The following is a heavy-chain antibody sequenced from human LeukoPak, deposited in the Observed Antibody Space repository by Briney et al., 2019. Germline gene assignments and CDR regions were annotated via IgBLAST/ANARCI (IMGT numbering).Heavy chain of an antibody. CDR1: GYTFTRYY. D-gene: IGHD1-26*01. J-gene: IGHJ5*02. Sequence: ASVKVSCKASGYTFTRYYMHWVRQAPGQGLEWMGIINPSGGSTSYAQKFQGRVTMTRDTSTSTVYMELSSLRSEDTAVYYCASSSGSYYWFDPWGQGTLVTVSS. V-gene: IGHV1-46*01. CDR3: ASSSGSYYWFDP. CDR2: INPSGGST.